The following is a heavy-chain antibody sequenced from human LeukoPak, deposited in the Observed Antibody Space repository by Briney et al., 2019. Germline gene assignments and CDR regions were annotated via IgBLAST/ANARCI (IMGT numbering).Heavy chain of an antibody. CDR2: IYPGDSDT. V-gene: IGHV5-51*01. CDR3: AESRGGYKGPHAFDI. Sequence: GEPLKISCKGSGYSFTSYWIGWVRQVPGKGLEWMGIIYPGDSDTRYSPSFQGQVTISADKSISTAYLQWSSLKASDTAMYYCAESRGGYKGPHAFDIWGQGTMVTVSS. CDR1: GYSFTSYW. D-gene: IGHD5-24*01. J-gene: IGHJ3*02.